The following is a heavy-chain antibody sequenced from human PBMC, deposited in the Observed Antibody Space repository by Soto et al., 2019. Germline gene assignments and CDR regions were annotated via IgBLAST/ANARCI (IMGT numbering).Heavy chain of an antibody. J-gene: IGHJ2*01. Sequence: QVQLVQSGAEVKKPGASVKVSCKASGYTFTDYYMHWVRQAPGQGLEWMGWINPNSGGTKYALKFQAWVPMTADTSISTAYLELSRLRSDHTAVYYCAREIRSGYYKYWYFDLWGRGTLVTVSS. CDR1: GYTFTDYY. CDR3: AREIRSGYYKYWYFDL. CDR2: INPNSGGT. V-gene: IGHV1-2*04. D-gene: IGHD3-3*01.